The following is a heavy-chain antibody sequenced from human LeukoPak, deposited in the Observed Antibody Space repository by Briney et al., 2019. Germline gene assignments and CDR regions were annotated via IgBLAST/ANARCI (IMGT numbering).Heavy chain of an antibody. D-gene: IGHD2-15*01. V-gene: IGHV3-53*01. Sequence: GGSLRLSCAASGFTFSSYAMSWVRQAPGKGLEWVSVIYSGGSTYYADSVKGRFTISRGNSKNTLYLQMNSLRAEDTAVYYCARDWCSGGSCPMSYWGQGTLVTVSS. CDR1: GFTFSSYA. J-gene: IGHJ4*02. CDR2: IYSGGST. CDR3: ARDWCSGGSCPMSY.